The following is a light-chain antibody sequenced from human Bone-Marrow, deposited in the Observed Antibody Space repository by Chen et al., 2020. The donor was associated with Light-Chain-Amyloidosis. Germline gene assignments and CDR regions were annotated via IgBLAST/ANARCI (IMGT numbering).Light chain of an antibody. J-gene: IGLJ2*01. CDR2: RDT. CDR3: QSADSSGTDEVI. CDR1: DLPTKY. Sequence: SYELTQPPSVSVSPGQTARITCSGDDLPTKYAYWYQQKPGQAPVLVIHRDTERPSGSSERFSGSSSGTTDTLAISGVQAEDEADYHCQSADSSGTDEVIFGGGTKLTVL. V-gene: IGLV3-25*03.